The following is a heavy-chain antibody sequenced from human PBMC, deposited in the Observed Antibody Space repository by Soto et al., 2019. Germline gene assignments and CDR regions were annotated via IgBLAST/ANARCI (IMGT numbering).Heavy chain of an antibody. Sequence: QVQLVQSGAEVKKPGASVKVSCKASGYTFTSYGISWVRQAPGQGLEWMGWISAYNGNTNYAQKLQGRVTMTTDTSTSTAYMERRSLRSDDTAVYYCARGRVARQQLVRGYFDYWGQGTLVTVSS. CDR2: ISAYNGNT. CDR3: ARGRVARQQLVRGYFDY. D-gene: IGHD6-13*01. CDR1: GYTFTSYG. J-gene: IGHJ4*02. V-gene: IGHV1-18*01.